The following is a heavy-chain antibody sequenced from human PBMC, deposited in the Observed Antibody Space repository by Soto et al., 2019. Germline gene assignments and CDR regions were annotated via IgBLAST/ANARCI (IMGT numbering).Heavy chain of an antibody. CDR2: IYYSGST. D-gene: IGHD3-22*01. CDR3: ARQRTLVMTRGYFDV. V-gene: IGHV4-39*01. J-gene: IGHJ4*03. Sequence: SETLSLTCTVTGDSISSRSYYWGWIRQPPGKGLEWIGSIYYSGSTYNNPSLRSRVTISIDTSKDQFSLKLKSVTAADTALYFCARQRTLVMTRGYFDVWGPGSLVTVSS. CDR1: GDSISSRSYY.